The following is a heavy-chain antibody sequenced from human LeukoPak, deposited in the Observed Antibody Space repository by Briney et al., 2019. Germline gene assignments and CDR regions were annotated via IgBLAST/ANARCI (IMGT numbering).Heavy chain of an antibody. CDR1: GFTFSSYA. D-gene: IGHD5-12*01. J-gene: IGHJ4*02. CDR2: INSNGRGT. CDR3: ARARRDGYNSYSFDY. V-gene: IGHV3-64*02. Sequence: GGSLRLSCAVSGFTFSSYAIHWVRQAPGRGLEFVSSINSNGRGTYYADSVKGRFTISRDNSNNTLYLQMGSLRPEDTAVYYCARARRDGYNSYSFDYWGQGTLVTVSS.